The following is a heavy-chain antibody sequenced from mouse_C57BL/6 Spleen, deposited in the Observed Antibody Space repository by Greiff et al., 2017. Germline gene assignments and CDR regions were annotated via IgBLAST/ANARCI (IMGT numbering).Heavy chain of an antibody. CDR1: GYTFTEYT. CDR3: ARHEEGYYYCSPFDY. Sequence: QVQLKESGAELVKPGASVKLSCKASGYTFTEYTIHWVKQRSGQGLEWIGWFYPGSGSIKYNEKFKDKATLTADKSSSTVYMELSRLTSEDSAVYFCARHEEGYYYCSPFDYWGQGTTLTVSS. J-gene: IGHJ2*01. V-gene: IGHV1-62-2*01. CDR2: FYPGSGSI. D-gene: IGHD1-1*01.